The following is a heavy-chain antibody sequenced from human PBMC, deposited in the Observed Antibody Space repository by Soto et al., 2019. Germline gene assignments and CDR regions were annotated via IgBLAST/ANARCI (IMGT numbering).Heavy chain of an antibody. D-gene: IGHD4-17*01. CDR2: INAGTGNT. CDR3: ARDRTTSSTRQFDY. V-gene: IGHV1-3*01. CDR1: GYIFTNYA. Sequence: QVQLVQSGAEVKTPGASVKLSCKASGYIFTNYAIHWVRQAPGQRLEWMGWINAGTGNTRYSQKFQGRITISTDASASTAYIDLNSLRSEDTAVYNCARDRTTSSTRQFDYWGQGSLVTVSS. J-gene: IGHJ4*02.